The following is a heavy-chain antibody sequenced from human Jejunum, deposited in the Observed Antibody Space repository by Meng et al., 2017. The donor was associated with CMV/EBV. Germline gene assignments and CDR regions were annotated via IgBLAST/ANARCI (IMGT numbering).Heavy chain of an antibody. V-gene: IGHV4-30-4*08. CDR3: ARGSIFVSFDS. D-gene: IGHD3-3*01. CDR1: GGSIGIGDYY. J-gene: IGHJ4*02. CDR2: IHDTGST. Sequence: QGQLQEPGPGLVKPSQTPSLTCSVSGGSIGIGDYYWSWIRQPPGKGLEWIGYIHDTGSTYYNPSLKSRVDISLGTSRNHFSLTLSSVTAEDTAVYFCARGSIFVSFDSWGQGTLVTVSS.